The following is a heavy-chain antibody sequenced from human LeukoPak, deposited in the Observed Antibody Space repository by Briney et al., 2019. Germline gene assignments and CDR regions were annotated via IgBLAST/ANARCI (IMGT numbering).Heavy chain of an antibody. CDR3: TREVDTWTPY. V-gene: IGHV3-49*04. CDR2: IRSAHYGGTT. CDR1: GFTFGDSA. J-gene: IGHJ4*02. Sequence: GGSLRLSCTTSGFTFGDSAMSWVRQAPGKGLEWLGFIRSAHYGGTTEYVASVRGRFTISRDESKSIAYLQMNSLKTEDTAVYYGTREVDTWTPYWGKGTLVTVSS. D-gene: IGHD3-9*01.